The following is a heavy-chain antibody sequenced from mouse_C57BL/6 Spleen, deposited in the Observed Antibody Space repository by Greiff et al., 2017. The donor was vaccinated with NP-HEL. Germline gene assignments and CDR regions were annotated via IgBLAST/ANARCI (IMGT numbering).Heavy chain of an antibody. V-gene: IGHV5-9*01. J-gene: IGHJ4*01. CDR2: ISGGGGNT. CDR1: GFTFSSYT. D-gene: IGHD1-1*01. Sequence: EVMLVESGGGLVKPGGSLKLSCAASGFTFSSYTMSWVRQTPEKRLEWVATISGGGGNTYYPDSVKGRFTISRDNAKNTLYLQMSSLRSEDTALYYCARQANSFYAMDYWGQGTSVTVSS. CDR3: ARQANSFYAMDY.